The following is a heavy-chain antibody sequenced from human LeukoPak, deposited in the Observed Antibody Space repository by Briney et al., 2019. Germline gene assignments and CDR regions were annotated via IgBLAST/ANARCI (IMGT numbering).Heavy chain of an antibody. CDR3: ARGGYIVGATFDY. V-gene: IGHV3-21*01. Sequence: GGSLRLSCAASGFTFSSYSMTWVRQAPGKGLEWVSSISSSSSYIYYADSVKGRFTISRDNAKNSLYLQMNSLRAEDTAVYYCARGGYIVGATFDYWGQGTLVTVSS. D-gene: IGHD1-26*01. J-gene: IGHJ4*02. CDR2: ISSSSSYI. CDR1: GFTFSSYS.